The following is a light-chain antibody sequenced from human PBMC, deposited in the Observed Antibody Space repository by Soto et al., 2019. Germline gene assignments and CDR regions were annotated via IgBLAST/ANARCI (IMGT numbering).Light chain of an antibody. Sequence: IAMTLSPATLSVSPGETATLSCRASQSVSSNLAWYQQKPGQAPSLLIYGASTRATGTPARFSGSGSGTEFTLTISSLQSEDFAVYYCQQYIRWPLTFGGGTKVDIK. CDR3: QQYIRWPLT. CDR2: GAS. V-gene: IGKV3-15*01. CDR1: QSVSSN. J-gene: IGKJ4*01.